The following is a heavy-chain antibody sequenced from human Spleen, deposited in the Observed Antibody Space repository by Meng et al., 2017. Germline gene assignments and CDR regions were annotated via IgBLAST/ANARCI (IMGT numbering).Heavy chain of an antibody. J-gene: IGHJ5*02. V-gene: IGHV1-69*13. D-gene: IGHD2-2*01. CDR1: GGTFSSYA. Sequence: SVKVSCKASGGTFSSYAISWVRQAPGQGLEWMGGIIPIFGTANYAQKFQGRVTITADESTSTAYMELSSLRSEDTAVYYCARDPATYCSSTSCPTGNWFDPWGQGTLVTVSS. CDR3: ARDPATYCSSTSCPTGNWFDP. CDR2: IIPIFGTA.